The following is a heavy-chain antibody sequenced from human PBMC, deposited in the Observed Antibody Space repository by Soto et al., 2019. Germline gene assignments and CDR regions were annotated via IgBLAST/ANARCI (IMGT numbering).Heavy chain of an antibody. D-gene: IGHD6-19*01. J-gene: IGHJ4*02. V-gene: IGHV1-3*05. CDR3: ARAVAVPADFDY. CDR1: GYPFTVYA. CDR2: INAGNGHT. Sequence: QGQLVQSGAEEKKPGASVKVSYKASGYPFTVYAIHWVRQAPGQRLEWMGWINAGNGHTKYSQKFQGRVTITRDTSASTAYMELSSLRSEDTALYYCARAVAVPADFDYGGQGTLFTFSS.